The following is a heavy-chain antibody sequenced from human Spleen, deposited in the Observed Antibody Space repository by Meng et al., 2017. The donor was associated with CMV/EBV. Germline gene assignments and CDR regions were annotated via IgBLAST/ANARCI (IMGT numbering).Heavy chain of an antibody. J-gene: IGHJ6*02. CDR3: VRRDYGDYHYYYYGMDV. D-gene: IGHD4-17*01. V-gene: IGHV2-5*01. Sequence: SGPTLVKPTQTLTLTCTFSGFSLSTSGVGVGWIRQPPGKALEWLALIYWNDDKRYSPSLKSRLTITKDTSKNQVVLTMTNMDPVDTATYYCVRRDYGDYHYYYYGMDVWGQGTTVTVS. CDR2: IYWNDDK. CDR1: GFSLSTSGVG.